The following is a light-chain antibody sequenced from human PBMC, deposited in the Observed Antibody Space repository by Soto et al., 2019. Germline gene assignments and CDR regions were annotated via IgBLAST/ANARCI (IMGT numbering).Light chain of an antibody. CDR3: QQFATFPLP. CDR2: DAS. CDR1: QAINTA. Sequence: IRLTQSPSSLSASIGDRVTITCRASQAINTALAWYQQKPGKAPQFLLYDASTLDVGVPSRFSGGGSGTDFTLPISGLQPEDFATYCCQQFATFPLPFGPGTKVDV. J-gene: IGKJ3*01. V-gene: IGKV1-13*02.